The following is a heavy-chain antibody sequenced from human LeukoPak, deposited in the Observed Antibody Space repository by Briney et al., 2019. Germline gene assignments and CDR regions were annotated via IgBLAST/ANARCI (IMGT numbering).Heavy chain of an antibody. J-gene: IGHJ4*02. V-gene: IGHV4-39*01. D-gene: IGHD2-15*01. CDR1: GGSLSSSSYY. Sequence: SESLSLTCTVSGGSLSSSSYYWGWTRQPPGKGLECIRSIYYSGSTYYNPSLKSRITISVDTSKNQFSLKLSSVTAADTAVYYCAGGYCSGGSCSKTHFDYWGQGTLVTVSS. CDR2: IYYSGST. CDR3: AGGYCSGGSCSKTHFDY.